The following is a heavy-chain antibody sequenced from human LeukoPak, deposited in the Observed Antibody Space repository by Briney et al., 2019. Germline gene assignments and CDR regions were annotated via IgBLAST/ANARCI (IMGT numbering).Heavy chain of an antibody. CDR3: ARKGVGGELGGFDY. D-gene: IGHD3-16*01. V-gene: IGHV3-20*01. J-gene: IGHJ4*02. CDR2: LNRNGDIT. Sequence: TGGSLRLSCAASGFTFSDYYMSWIRQAPGKGLEWVSGLNRNGDITGYADSVKGRFIISRDNAKNSLYLQMNSLRAEDTALYHCARKGVGGELGGFDYWGQGTLVTVSS. CDR1: GFTFSDYY.